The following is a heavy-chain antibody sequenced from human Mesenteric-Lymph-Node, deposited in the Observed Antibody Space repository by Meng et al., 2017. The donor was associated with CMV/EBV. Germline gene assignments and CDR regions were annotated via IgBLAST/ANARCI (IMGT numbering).Heavy chain of an antibody. CDR1: GFPLNGYG. Sequence: GESLKISCAASGFPLNGYGVHWVRQAPGKGLEAVAFIPHDRGSHYYAESVRGRFTISRDNAKNTLYLQMNSLRAEDTAVYYCARDLDYYDSSGYYSHWGQGTLVTVSS. CDR2: IPHDRGSH. CDR3: ARDLDYYDSSGYYSH. V-gene: IGHV3-30*02. J-gene: IGHJ4*02. D-gene: IGHD3-22*01.